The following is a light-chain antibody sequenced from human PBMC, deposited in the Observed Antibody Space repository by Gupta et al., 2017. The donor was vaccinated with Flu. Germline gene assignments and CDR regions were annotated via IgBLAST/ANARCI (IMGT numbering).Light chain of an antibody. V-gene: IGLV2-14*01. CDR2: EVS. Sequence: QSALTQPASVSGSPGPSITISCTGTSSDAGGYNYVSWYQQHPGKAPILISYEVSNRPSGVSNRVSGSKSSNKASLTISGLQAEDEAYDYCSSYTSSSVVFGGGTKLTVL. CDR1: SSDAGGYNY. CDR3: SSYTSSSVV. J-gene: IGLJ2*01.